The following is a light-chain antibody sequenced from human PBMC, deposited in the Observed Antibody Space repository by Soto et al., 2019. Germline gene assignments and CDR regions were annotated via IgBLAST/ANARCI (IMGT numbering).Light chain of an antibody. CDR3: SSYTSSSTK. CDR2: EVS. J-gene: IGLJ3*02. Sequence: QSALTQPASVSGSPGQSITISCTGTSSDVGGYNYVSWYQQHPGKAPKLMIYEVSNRPSGVSNRFSGSKSGNTASLTISGLLAEDEADYCCSSYTSSSTKFGGGTQLTVL. V-gene: IGLV2-14*01. CDR1: SSDVGGYNY.